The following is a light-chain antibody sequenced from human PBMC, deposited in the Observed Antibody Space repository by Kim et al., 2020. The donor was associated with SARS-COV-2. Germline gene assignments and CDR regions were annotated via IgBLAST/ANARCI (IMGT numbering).Light chain of an antibody. Sequence: GQSVTISCTGTSSDVGGYNYVSWYQQHPGKAPKLMIYEVSERPSGVPDRFSGSKSGNTASLTVSGLQAEDEADYYCSSYAGSNIVVFGGGTQLTVL. CDR1: SSDVGGYNY. CDR2: EVS. J-gene: IGLJ2*01. CDR3: SSYAGSNIVV. V-gene: IGLV2-8*01.